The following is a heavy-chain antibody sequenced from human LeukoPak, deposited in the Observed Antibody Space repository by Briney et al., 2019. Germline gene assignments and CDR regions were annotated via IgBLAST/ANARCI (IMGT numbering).Heavy chain of an antibody. CDR1: GFTFSSYA. Sequence: QPGRSLRLSCAASGFTFSSYAIHWVRQAPGKGLEWVAVIAYGGGNKYYADSVKGRFTISRDNSKNTLYLQMNSLRAEDTAVYYCARDSSPWYYYDRSGSNGFDPWGQGTLVTVSS. V-gene: IGHV3-30-3*01. CDR2: IAYGGGNK. CDR3: ARDSSPWYYYDRSGSNGFDP. D-gene: IGHD3-22*01. J-gene: IGHJ5*02.